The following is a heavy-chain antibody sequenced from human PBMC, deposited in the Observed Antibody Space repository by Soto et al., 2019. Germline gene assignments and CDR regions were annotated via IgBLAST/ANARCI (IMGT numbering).Heavy chain of an antibody. J-gene: IGHJ5*02. Sequence: LSLTCTVSGGSVSSGSYYWSWIRQPPGKGLEWIGYIYYSGSTNYNPSLKSRVTISVDTSKNQFSLKLSSVTAADTAVYYCARGGARYCSSTSCYTGNWFDPWGQGTLVTVSS. CDR1: GGSVSSGSYY. CDR3: ARGGARYCSSTSCYTGNWFDP. V-gene: IGHV4-61*01. D-gene: IGHD2-2*02. CDR2: IYYSGST.